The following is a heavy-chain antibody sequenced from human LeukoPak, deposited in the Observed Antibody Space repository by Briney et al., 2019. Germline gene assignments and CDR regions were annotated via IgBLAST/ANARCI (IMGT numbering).Heavy chain of an antibody. D-gene: IGHD3-10*01. J-gene: IGHJ4*02. CDR2: LSSSGSTI. Sequence: PGGSLRLSCAASGFTFSSYEMNWLRQPPGKAREGFSYLSSSGSTIYYADSVKGRFTISRDNAKNSLYLQMNSLRDEDTAVYYCARDHYYGSGSYPSYFDYWGQGTLVTVSS. V-gene: IGHV3-48*03. CDR1: GFTFSSYE. CDR3: ARDHYYGSGSYPSYFDY.